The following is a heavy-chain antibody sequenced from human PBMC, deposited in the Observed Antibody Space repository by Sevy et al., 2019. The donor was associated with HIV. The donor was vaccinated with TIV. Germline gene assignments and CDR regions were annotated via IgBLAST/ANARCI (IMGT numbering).Heavy chain of an antibody. CDR1: EFIFISHA. CDR2: ISGNGENT. V-gene: IGHV3-23*01. CDR3: ARDGRGISAFDI. D-gene: IGHD3-3*02. Sequence: GWFLRLSCAASEFIFISHAVSWVRQAPGKGLEWVSAISGNGENTHYADSVRGRFTISRDNFKNTLYLQMNSLRAEDTALYYCARDGRGISAFDIWGPGTMVTVSS. J-gene: IGHJ3*02.